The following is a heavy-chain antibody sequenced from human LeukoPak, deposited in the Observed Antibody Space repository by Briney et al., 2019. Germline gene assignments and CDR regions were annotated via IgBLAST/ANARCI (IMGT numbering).Heavy chain of an antibody. CDR3: AKGGIIHRMDV. J-gene: IGHJ6*02. CDR1: GFSFSNYA. Sequence: GGSLRLSCVASGFSFSNYAMSWVRQVPGKGLEWVSVISGTSGTTYYADSVKGRFIISRDNSKNTLYLQMNSLRAEDTAVYYCAKGGIIHRMDVRGQGTTVTVSS. D-gene: IGHD3-16*01. CDR2: ISGTSGTT. V-gene: IGHV3-23*01.